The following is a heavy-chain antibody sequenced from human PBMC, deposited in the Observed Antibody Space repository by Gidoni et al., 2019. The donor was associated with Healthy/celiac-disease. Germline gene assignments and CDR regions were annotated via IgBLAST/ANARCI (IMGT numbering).Heavy chain of an antibody. J-gene: IGHJ2*01. Sequence: QVTLKESGPVLVKPTETLTLTCTVSGFSLSNARMGVSWIRQPPGKALEWLAHIFSNDEKSYSTSLKSRLTISKDTSKSQVVLTMTNMDPVDTATYYCARSYGLAGAWGYFDLWGRGTLVTVSS. CDR2: IFSNDEK. D-gene: IGHD6-19*01. CDR1: GFSLSNARMG. V-gene: IGHV2-26*01. CDR3: ARSYGLAGAWGYFDL.